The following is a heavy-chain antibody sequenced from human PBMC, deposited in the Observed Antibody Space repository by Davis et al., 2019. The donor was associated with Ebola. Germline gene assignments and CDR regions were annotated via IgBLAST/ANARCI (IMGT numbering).Heavy chain of an antibody. D-gene: IGHD6-19*01. V-gene: IGHV3-7*01. Sequence: PGGSLRLSCTASGFTFTTFWMNWVRRAPGKGLEWVANINQDGSVKNYVDSVKGRFAISRDNTKNSVYLQVNSLRAEDTAVYYCAGGSGWIHDYWGQGTLVTVSS. J-gene: IGHJ4*02. CDR1: GFTFTTFW. CDR3: AGGSGWIHDY. CDR2: INQDGSVK.